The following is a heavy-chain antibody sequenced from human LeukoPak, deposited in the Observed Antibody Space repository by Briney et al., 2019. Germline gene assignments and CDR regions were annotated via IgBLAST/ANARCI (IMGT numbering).Heavy chain of an antibody. CDR1: GFTFSSHG. V-gene: IGHV3-33*08. CDR3: ARDRGNDYFDS. Sequence: GGSLRLSCAASGFTFSSHGMHWVRQAPGKGPEWLTFTWSDGRSEYYADSVKGRFTVSRDNSKNTVYLQINSLRVEDTAVYYCARDRGNDYFDSWGQGTLVTVSS. J-gene: IGHJ4*02. CDR2: TWSDGRSE.